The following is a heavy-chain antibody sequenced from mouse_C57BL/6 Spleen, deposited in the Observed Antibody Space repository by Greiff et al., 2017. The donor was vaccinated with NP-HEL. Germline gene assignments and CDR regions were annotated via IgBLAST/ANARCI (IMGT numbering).Heavy chain of an antibody. J-gene: IGHJ2*01. D-gene: IGHD1-2*01. Sequence: EVQRVESGGGLVKPGGSLKLSCAASGFTFSDYGMHWVRQAPEKGLEWVAYISSGSSTIYYADTVKGRFPISRDNAKNTLFLQMTSRRSEDTAMYYCARRNYYGPWYFDYWGQGTTLTVSS. CDR2: ISSGSSTI. CDR1: GFTFSDYG. CDR3: ARRNYYGPWYFDY. V-gene: IGHV5-17*01.